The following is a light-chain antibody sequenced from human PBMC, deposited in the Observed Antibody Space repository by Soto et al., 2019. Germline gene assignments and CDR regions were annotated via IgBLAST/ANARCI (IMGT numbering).Light chain of an antibody. CDR1: QSISSSF. CDR2: GAS. CDR3: QQYDNSPIT. J-gene: IGKJ5*01. V-gene: IGKV3-20*01. Sequence: EIGLTQSPGILSLSQGERASLSCGASQSISSSFLAWYQQKPGQAPRLLIYGASSRATGIPDRFSGTGSETDFTLTISRLEPEDFAVYYCQQYDNSPITFGQGTLLE.